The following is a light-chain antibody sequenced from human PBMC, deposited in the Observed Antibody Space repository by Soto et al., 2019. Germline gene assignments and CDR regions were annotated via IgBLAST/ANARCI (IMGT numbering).Light chain of an antibody. CDR2: RNN. CDR1: SSNIGSNY. J-gene: IGLJ2*01. V-gene: IGLV1-47*01. Sequence: QSVLTQPPSASGTPGQRVTISCSGSSSNIGSNYVYWYQQLPGTAPKLLIYRNNQRPSGVTDRFSGSKSGTSASLAISGLRSEDEADYYCAAWDDSLSGLDVVFGGGTKLTVL. CDR3: AAWDDSLSGLDVV.